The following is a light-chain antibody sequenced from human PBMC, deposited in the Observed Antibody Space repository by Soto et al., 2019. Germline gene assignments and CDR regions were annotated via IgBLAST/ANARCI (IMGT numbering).Light chain of an antibody. Sequence: QSVLTQPASVSGSPGQSITISCTGTSSDVGLYNLDSWYQQLPGKAPKLIIYEVNERPSGISDRFSGSKSGNTASLTISGLQDEDEADYYCCSYVGSSILMFGGGTQLTVL. CDR2: EVN. J-gene: IGLJ3*02. CDR3: CSYVGSSILM. V-gene: IGLV2-23*02. CDR1: SSDVGLYNL.